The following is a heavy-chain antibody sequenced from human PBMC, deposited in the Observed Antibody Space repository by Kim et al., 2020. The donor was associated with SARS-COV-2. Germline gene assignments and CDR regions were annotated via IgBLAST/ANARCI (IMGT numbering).Heavy chain of an antibody. D-gene: IGHD5-12*01. CDR3: ARDRLSFSGYDLHMDY. CDR1: GFVFSSHA. Sequence: GGSLRLSCVTSGFVFSSHAMHWVRQAPGKGLEWVAVIFHDGSTKYYADSVRGRFSISRDNSQNTVYLQMNILRVEDTAVYYCARDRLSFSGYDLHMDYWGRGTLVSVSS. J-gene: IGHJ4*02. CDR2: IFHDGSTK. V-gene: IGHV3-33*01.